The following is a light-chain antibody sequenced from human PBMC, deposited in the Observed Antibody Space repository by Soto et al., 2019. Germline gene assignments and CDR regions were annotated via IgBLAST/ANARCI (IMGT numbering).Light chain of an antibody. Sequence: TQSPSTLSGSIGDRVTITCRASQTISSWLAWYQQKPGKAPKLLIYKASTLKSGVPSRFSGSGSGTEFTLTISSLQPDDFATYYCQHYASYSESSGQRTKVDIK. CDR2: KAS. J-gene: IGKJ1*01. CDR3: QHYASYSES. V-gene: IGKV1-5*03. CDR1: QTISSW.